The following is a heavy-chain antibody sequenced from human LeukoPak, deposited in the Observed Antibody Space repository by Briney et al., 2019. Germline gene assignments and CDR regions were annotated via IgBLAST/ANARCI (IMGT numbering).Heavy chain of an antibody. CDR2: ISAYNGNT. V-gene: IGHV1-18*01. CDR1: GYTFTSYG. D-gene: IGHD3-22*01. CDR3: ATVTYYDSLAY. Sequence: GASVKVSCKASGYTFTSYGISWVRQAPGQGLEWMGWISAYNGNTNYAQKLQGRVTMTTDTSTSTAYMELRSLRSNDTALYYCATVTYYDSLAYWGQGTLVTVSS. J-gene: IGHJ4*02.